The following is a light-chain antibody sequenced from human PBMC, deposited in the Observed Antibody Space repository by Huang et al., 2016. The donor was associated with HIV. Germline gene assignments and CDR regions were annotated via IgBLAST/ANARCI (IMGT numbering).Light chain of an antibody. J-gene: IGKJ4*01. V-gene: IGKV3-11*01. CDR1: QSVRRY. Sequence: EIVLTQSPATLSLSPGERATLSCRASQSVRRYLAWYQQKPCQATRLLIYDASNRATWIPARFSGSGSGTDFTLTISSLEPEDFAVYYCQQRSNWPPLTFGGGTKVEIK. CDR3: QQRSNWPPLT. CDR2: DAS.